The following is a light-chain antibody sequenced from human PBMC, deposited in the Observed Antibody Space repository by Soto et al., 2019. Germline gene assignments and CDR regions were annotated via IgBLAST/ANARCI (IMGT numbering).Light chain of an antibody. Sequence: ALTQPRSVSGSPGQSVTISCTGTSSDVGGYNYVSWYQQHPVKAPKLMIYDVSKRPSGVPDRFSGSKSGNTASLTISGLQAEDEADYYCCSYAGSYTVVFGGGTKLTVL. V-gene: IGLV2-11*01. J-gene: IGLJ2*01. CDR2: DVS. CDR3: CSYAGSYTVV. CDR1: SSDVGGYNY.